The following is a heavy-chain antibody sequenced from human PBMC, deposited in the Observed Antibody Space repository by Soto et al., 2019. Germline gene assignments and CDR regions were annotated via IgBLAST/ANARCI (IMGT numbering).Heavy chain of an antibody. D-gene: IGHD5-18*01. CDR1: GGTFSSYA. J-gene: IGHJ6*02. CDR2: ITPIFGTA. CDR3: ARDGGYSYASYYYYGMDV. V-gene: IGHV1-69*13. Sequence: GASVKVSCKASGGTFSSYAISWVRQAPGQGLEWMGGITPIFGTANYAQKFQGRVTITADESTSTAYMELSSLRSEDTAVYYCARDGGYSYASYYYYGMDVWGQGTTVTVSS.